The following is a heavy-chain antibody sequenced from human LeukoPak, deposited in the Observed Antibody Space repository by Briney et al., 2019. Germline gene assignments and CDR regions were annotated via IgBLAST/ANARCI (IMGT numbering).Heavy chain of an antibody. CDR2: IKSKTDGGTT. D-gene: IGHD6-19*01. CDR3: TTEVAVAVYFDY. V-gene: IGHV3-15*01. CDR1: GFTFSNAW. J-gene: IGHJ4*02. Sequence: GSLRLSCAASGFTFSNAWMSWVRQAPGKGLEWVGHIKSKTDGGTTDYAAPVKGRFTISRDDSKNTLYLQMNSLKTEDTAVYYCTTEVAVAVYFDYWGQGTLVTVSS.